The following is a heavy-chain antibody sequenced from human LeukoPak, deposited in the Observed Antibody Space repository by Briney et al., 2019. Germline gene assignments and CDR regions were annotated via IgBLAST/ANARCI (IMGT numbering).Heavy chain of an antibody. Sequence: GGSLRLSCAASGFTFSSYEMNWVRQAPGKGLERVSYISSSGSTIYYADSVKGRFTISRDNAKNSLYLQMNSLRAEDTAVYYCARRANLYYYYYGMDVWGQGTTVTVSS. D-gene: IGHD2-8*01. CDR3: ARRANLYYYYYGMDV. CDR1: GFTFSSYE. V-gene: IGHV3-48*03. J-gene: IGHJ6*02. CDR2: ISSSGSTI.